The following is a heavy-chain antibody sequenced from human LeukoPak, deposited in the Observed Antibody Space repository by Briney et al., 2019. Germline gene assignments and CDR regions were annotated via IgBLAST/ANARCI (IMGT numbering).Heavy chain of an antibody. CDR1: GFTFSNYG. J-gene: IGHJ4*02. CDR2: IWHDGSNK. V-gene: IGHV3-33*01. D-gene: IGHD6-13*01. Sequence: GGSQRLSCAASGFTFSNYGMHWVRQAPGKGLEWVAVIWHDGSNKYYADSVKGRFTISRDDSKNTLYLQVNSLRDDDTAVYFCARTSGIAAAGMLDYWGQGTLVTVSS. CDR3: ARTSGIAAAGMLDY.